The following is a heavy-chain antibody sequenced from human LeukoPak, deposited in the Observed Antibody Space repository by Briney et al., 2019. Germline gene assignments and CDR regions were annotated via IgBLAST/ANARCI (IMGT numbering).Heavy chain of an antibody. V-gene: IGHV4-31*03. CDR3: AREASSSSSPHFDY. CDR2: IYYSGST. J-gene: IGHJ4*02. D-gene: IGHD6-6*01. Sequence: SETLSLTCTASGGSISSGGYYWSWIRQHPGKGLEWIGYIYYSGSTYYNPSLKSRVTISVDTSKNQFSLKLSSVTAADTAVYYCAREASSSSSPHFDYWGQGTLVTVSS. CDR1: GGSISSGGYY.